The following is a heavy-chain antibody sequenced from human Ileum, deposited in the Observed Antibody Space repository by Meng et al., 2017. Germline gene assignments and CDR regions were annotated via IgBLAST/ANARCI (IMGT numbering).Heavy chain of an antibody. D-gene: IGHD2-2*01. CDR2: TSTYNSNR. J-gene: IGHJ4*02. CDR3: ARGRHCSSTTCYLSDS. V-gene: IGHV1-18*01. CDR1: GYSFTNYG. Sequence: QVHLAQSGPEVWRLGATWKVSGQASGYSFTNYGINWVRQAPGKGLEWMGWTSTYNSNRNYAQSLQGRVTMTTDTSTTTAYMELRSLTFDDTAVYYCARGRHCSSTTCYLSDSWGQGTLVTVSS.